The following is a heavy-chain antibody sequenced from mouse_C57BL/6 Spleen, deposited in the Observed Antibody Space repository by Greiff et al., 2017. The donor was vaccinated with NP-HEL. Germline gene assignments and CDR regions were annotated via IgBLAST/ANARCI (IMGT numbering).Heavy chain of an antibody. V-gene: IGHV1-18*01. CDR2: INPNNGGT. CDR1: GYTFTDYN. Sequence: VQLQQSGPELVKPGASVKIPCKASGYTFTDYNMDWVKQSHGKSLEWIGDINPNNGGTIYNQKFKGKATLTVDKSSSTAYMELRSLTSEDTAVYYCARSGGIYDGYYVWYFDVWGTGTTVTVSS. J-gene: IGHJ1*03. CDR3: ARSGGIYDGYYVWYFDV. D-gene: IGHD2-3*01.